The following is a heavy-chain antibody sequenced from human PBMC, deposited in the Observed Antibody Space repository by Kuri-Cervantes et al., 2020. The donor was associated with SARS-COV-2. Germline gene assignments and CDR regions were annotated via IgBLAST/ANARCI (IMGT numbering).Heavy chain of an antibody. Sequence: LSLTCAASGFTFSSYDMHWARQATGKGLEWVSAIGTAGDPYYPGSVKGRFTISRENAKNSLYLQMNSLRAGDTAVYYCARDLRNDPFYESGSSVYWGQGTLVTVSS. J-gene: IGHJ4*02. CDR3: ARDLRNDPFYESGSSVY. D-gene: IGHD3-3*01. V-gene: IGHV3-13*05. CDR2: IGTAGDP. CDR1: GFTFSSYD.